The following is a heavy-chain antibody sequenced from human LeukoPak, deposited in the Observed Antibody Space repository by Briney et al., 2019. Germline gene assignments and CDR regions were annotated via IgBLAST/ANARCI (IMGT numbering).Heavy chain of an antibody. CDR1: EFIFSDYW. CDR2: IKQGGREE. Sequence: PGGSLRLSCVASEFIFSDYWMSWVRQAPGKGLEWVANIKQGGREEKYVGSVKGRFAISGDDAKSTLYLQMDSLSGDDTAVYYCARDNGGWFDSWGRGTLVIVSS. J-gene: IGHJ5*01. CDR3: ARDNGGWFDS. V-gene: IGHV3-7*03. D-gene: IGHD3-10*01.